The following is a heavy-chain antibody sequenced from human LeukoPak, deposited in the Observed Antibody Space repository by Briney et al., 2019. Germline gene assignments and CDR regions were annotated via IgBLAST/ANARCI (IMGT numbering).Heavy chain of an antibody. J-gene: IGHJ3*02. V-gene: IGHV4-59*01. CDR2: IYYSGST. CDR1: GGSTSSYY. Sequence: SETLSLTCTVSGGSTSSYYWSWIRQPPGKGLEWIGYIYYSGSTNYNPSLKSRVTISVDTSKNQFSLKLSSVTAADTAVYYCARYKRHSDAFDIWGQGTMVTVSS. CDR3: ARYKRHSDAFDI. D-gene: IGHD1-14*01.